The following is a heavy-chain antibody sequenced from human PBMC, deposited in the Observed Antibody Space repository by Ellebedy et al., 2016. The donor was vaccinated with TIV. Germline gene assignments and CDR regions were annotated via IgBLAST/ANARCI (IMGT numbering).Heavy chain of an antibody. CDR1: GVTFSNYA. D-gene: IGHD6-6*01. V-gene: IGHV3-23*01. Sequence: PGGSLRLSCAASGVTFSNYAMNWVRQAPGKGLEWVSCVSSSGDSTYYADSVKGRFTVSRDNSKNTLFLQVNSLRAEDTAVYYCIFKGMSARHYWGQGTLLTVSS. J-gene: IGHJ4*02. CDR2: VSSSGDST. CDR3: IFKGMSARHY.